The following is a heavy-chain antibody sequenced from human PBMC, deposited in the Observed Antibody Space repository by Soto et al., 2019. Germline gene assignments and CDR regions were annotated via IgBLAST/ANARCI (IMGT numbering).Heavy chain of an antibody. CDR1: GGTFSSYA. Sequence: SVKVSFKDSGGTFSSYAISWVRQAPGQGLEWMGGIIPIFGTANYAQKFQGRVTITADESTSTAYMELSSLRSEDTAVYYCARENCSSTSCYLNWFDPWGQGTLVTVS. D-gene: IGHD2-2*01. V-gene: IGHV1-69*13. CDR3: ARENCSSTSCYLNWFDP. CDR2: IIPIFGTA. J-gene: IGHJ5*02.